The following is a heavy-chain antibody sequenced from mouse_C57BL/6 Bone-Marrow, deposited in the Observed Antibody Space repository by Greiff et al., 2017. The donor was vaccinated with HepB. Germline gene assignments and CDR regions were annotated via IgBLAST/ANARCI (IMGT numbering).Heavy chain of an antibody. V-gene: IGHV1-5*01. CDR3: TLTTVVAWDFYV. D-gene: IGHD1-1*01. CDR2: IYPGNSDT. J-gene: IGHJ1*03. Sequence: EVQLQQSGTVLARPGASVKMSCKTSGYTFTSYWMHWVKQRPGQGLEWIGAIYPGNSDTSYNQKFKGKAKLTAVTSASTAYMQLSSLTNEDSAVYYCTLTTVVAWDFYVWGTGTTVTVSS. CDR1: GYTFTSYW.